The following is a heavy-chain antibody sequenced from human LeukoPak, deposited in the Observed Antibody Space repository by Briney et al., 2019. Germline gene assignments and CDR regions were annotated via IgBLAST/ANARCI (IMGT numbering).Heavy chain of an antibody. CDR3: TRDGSGTYYHPPGDY. V-gene: IGHV3-49*04. CDR2: IRSKAYGGTT. J-gene: IGHJ4*02. CDR1: GFTFGDYA. Sequence: GGSLRLSCTASGFTFGDYAVGWVRQAPGKGLEWVGFIRSKAYGGTTEYAASVRGRFTISRDDAKSIAYLQMNSLKTEDTAVYYCTRDGSGTYYHPPGDYWGQGTLVTVSS. D-gene: IGHD3-10*01.